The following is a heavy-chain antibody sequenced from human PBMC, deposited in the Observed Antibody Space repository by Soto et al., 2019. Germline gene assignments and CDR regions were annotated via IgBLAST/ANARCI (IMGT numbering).Heavy chain of an antibody. D-gene: IGHD2-2*01. CDR1: GGSISSGDYY. CDR3: ARTPAAKFPFDY. CDR2: IYYSGST. J-gene: IGHJ4*02. Sequence: PSETLSLTCTVSGGSISSGDYYWSWIRQPPGKGLEWIGYIYYSGSTYYNPSLKSRVTISVDTSKNQFSLKLSSVTAADTAVYYCARTPAAKFPFDYWGQGTLVTVSS. V-gene: IGHV4-30-4*01.